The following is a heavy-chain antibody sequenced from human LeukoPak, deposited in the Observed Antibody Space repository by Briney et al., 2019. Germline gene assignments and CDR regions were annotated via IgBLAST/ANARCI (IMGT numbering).Heavy chain of an antibody. Sequence: GGSLRLSCAASGFTFSDYYMNWIRQAPGKGLEWVSYISGSSSYTNYADSVEGRFTISRDNAKKSVYLQMNSLRAEDTAVYYCARDYYDTTGFGDYWGQGTLVTVSS. V-gene: IGHV3-11*06. CDR1: GFTFSDYY. CDR2: ISGSSSYT. J-gene: IGHJ4*02. D-gene: IGHD3-22*01. CDR3: ARDYYDTTGFGDY.